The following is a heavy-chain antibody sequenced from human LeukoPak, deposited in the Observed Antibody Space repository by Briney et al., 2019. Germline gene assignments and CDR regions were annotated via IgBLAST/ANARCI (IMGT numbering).Heavy chain of an antibody. CDR1: GYTFTSYG. CDR3: ARDLYYYGSGSYYDVFDV. V-gene: IGHV1-18*01. CDR2: ISAYNGII. J-gene: IGHJ3*01. D-gene: IGHD3-10*01. Sequence: ASVKVSCKASGYTFTSYGISWVRQAPGQGLEWMGWISAYNGIINYAQKLQGRVTMTTDTSTSTVYMELRSLRSDDTAIYYCARDLYYYGSGSYYDVFDVWGQGTMVTVSS.